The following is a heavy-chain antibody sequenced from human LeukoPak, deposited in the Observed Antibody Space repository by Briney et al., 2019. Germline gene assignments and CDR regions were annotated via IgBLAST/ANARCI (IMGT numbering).Heavy chain of an antibody. CDR3: AREDYYGLGSYPGFLEYYYYYGMDV. V-gene: IGHV1-18*01. CDR2: ISAYNGNT. J-gene: IGHJ6*02. CDR1: GYTFTSYG. Sequence: ASVKVSCKASGYTFTSYGISWVRQAPGQGLEWMGWISAYNGNTNYAQKLQGRVTMTTDTSTSTAYMELRSLRSDDTAVCYCAREDYYGLGSYPGFLEYYYYYGMDVWGQGTTITVSS. D-gene: IGHD3-10*01.